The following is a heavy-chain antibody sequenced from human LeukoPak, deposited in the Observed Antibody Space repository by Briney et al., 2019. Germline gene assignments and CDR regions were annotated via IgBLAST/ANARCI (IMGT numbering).Heavy chain of an antibody. V-gene: IGHV6-1*01. CDR1: GDSVSSNSVS. D-gene: IGHD6-6*01. CDR2: TKYRSKWCN. CDR3: ARASSLAFDI. J-gene: IGHJ3*02. Sequence: SQTLSLTCAISGDSVSSNSVSWNWIRQSPSRGLEWLGRTKYRSKWCNDYAVSVKGRITINPDTSKNQISLQLNSVTPEDTAVYYCARASSLAFDIWGQGTMVTVSS.